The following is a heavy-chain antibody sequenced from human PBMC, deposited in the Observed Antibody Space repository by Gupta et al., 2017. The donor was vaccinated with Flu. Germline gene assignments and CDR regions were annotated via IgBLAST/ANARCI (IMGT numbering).Heavy chain of an antibody. D-gene: IGHD3-9*01. CDR3: ARHGDYFDILTAYYNPRFNFDY. Sequence: EWIGSMYYSGSVYYNPSLKSRVTISIDTSKSQFSLKLTSVTAADTALYYCARHGDYFDILTAYYNPRFNFDYWGQGTLVTVSS. J-gene: IGHJ4*02. CDR2: MYYSGSV. V-gene: IGHV4-39*01.